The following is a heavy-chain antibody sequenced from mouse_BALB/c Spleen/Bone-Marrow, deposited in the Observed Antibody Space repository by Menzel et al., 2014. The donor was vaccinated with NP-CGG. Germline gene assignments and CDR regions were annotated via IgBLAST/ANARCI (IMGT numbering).Heavy chain of an antibody. V-gene: IGHV1S56*01. CDR2: IYPGNVNT. J-gene: IGHJ2*01. CDR1: GYTFTSYY. Sequence: VKLQESGPELVKPGASVRISCKASGYTFTSYYIHWVKQRPGQGLEWIGWIYPGNVNTKYNEKFKGKATLSADKSSSTAYMQLSSLTSEDSAVYFCAAYDYWGQGTTLTVSS. CDR3: AAYDY.